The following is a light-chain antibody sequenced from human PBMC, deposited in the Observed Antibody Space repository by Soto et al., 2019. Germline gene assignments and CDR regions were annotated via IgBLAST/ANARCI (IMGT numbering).Light chain of an antibody. CDR3: QQFNSYPLT. Sequence: RLTPVSPSPYATVGERVTITFPASQGISSALAWYQQKPGKAPKLLIYDASSLESGVPSRFSGSGSGTDFTLTISSLQPEDFATYYCQQFNSYPLTFGQGTRLEIK. CDR2: DAS. CDR1: QGISSA. V-gene: IGKV1-13*02. J-gene: IGKJ5*01.